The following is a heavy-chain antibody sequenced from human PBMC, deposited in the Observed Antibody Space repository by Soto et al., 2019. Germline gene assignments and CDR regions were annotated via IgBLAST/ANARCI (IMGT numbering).Heavy chain of an antibody. V-gene: IGHV4-61*01. CDR3: AKTTVVTEYYFDY. J-gene: IGHJ4*02. CDR1: GGSVSSGSYY. CDR2: IYYSGST. Sequence: SETLSLTCTVSGGSVSSGSYYWSWIRQPPGKGLEWIGYIYYSGSTNYNPSLKSRVTISVDTSKNQFSLKLSSVTAADTAVYYCAKTTVVTEYYFDYWGQGTMVTPPQ. D-gene: IGHD4-17*01.